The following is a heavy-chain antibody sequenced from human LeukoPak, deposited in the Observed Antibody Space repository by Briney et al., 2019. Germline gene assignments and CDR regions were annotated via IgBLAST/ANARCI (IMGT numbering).Heavy chain of an antibody. V-gene: IGHV3-13*01. CDR1: GFTFSSYD. CDR2: IGTAGDT. J-gene: IGHJ6*02. D-gene: IGHD3-10*01. Sequence: GGSLRPSCAASGFTFSSYDMHWVRQATGKGLEWVSAIGTAGDTYYPGSVKGRFTISRENAKNSLYLQMNSLRAGDTAVYYCARSSGVRSSYYGMDVWGQGTTVTVSS. CDR3: ARSSGVRSSYYGMDV.